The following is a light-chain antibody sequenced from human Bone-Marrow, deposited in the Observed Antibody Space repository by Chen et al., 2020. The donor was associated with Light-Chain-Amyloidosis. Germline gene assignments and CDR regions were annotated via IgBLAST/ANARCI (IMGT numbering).Light chain of an antibody. CDR1: STDVGGSKY. V-gene: IGLV2-11*01. J-gene: IGLJ1*01. Sequence: QSALTQPRSVSGSPGQSVTISCTGTSTDVGGSKYVSWYQQHPGRAPKLMIYDVSKRPSGVPDRFSGSKSGNTASLTISGLQAEDEADYYCSPYAGMYTYVFGTGTEVTVL. CDR2: DVS. CDR3: SPYAGMYTYV.